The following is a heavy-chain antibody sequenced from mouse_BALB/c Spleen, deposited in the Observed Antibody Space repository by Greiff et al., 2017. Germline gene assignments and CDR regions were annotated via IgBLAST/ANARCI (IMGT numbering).Heavy chain of an antibody. J-gene: IGHJ4*01. Sequence: EVQLQESGPGLVKPSQSLSLTCTVTGYSITSDYAWNWIRQFPGNKLEWMGYISYSGSTSYNPSLKSRISITRDTSKNQFFLQLNSVTTEDTATYYCARGGATMITYYAMDYWGQGTSVTVSS. CDR3: ARGGATMITYYAMDY. CDR2: ISYSGST. V-gene: IGHV3-2*02. CDR1: GYSITSDYA. D-gene: IGHD2-4*01.